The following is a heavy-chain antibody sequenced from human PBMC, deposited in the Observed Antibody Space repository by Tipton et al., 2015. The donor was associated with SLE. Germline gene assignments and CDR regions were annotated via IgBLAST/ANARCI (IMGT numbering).Heavy chain of an antibody. J-gene: IGHJ4*02. D-gene: IGHD7-27*01. CDR1: GDSITSFNQY. CDR2: LYHSGDT. V-gene: IGHV4-39*07. Sequence: TLSLTCTVSGDSITSFNQYWGWIRQPPGRRLEYLASLYHSGDTYYNPSLRSRLTISMDTSKNQFSLTLTSVTAADTAVYYCAREPWGTPSTRFDYWGQGIQVTVSS. CDR3: AREPWGTPSTRFDY.